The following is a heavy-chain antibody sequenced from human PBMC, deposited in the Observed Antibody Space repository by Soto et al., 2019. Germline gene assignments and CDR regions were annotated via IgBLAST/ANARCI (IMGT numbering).Heavy chain of an antibody. Sequence: GPLRLSGAAPVLSFTNAWLSWFRQTPGKGLAWVGRSKSKTDRGGTIQYAASVKGRFIISRDDSKDILYLEMNSLKTDGTGVYYCSTAGQWYFWTASYFEHWGQGTPVTVSS. CDR1: VLSFTNAW. CDR3: STAGQWYFWTASYFEH. J-gene: IGHJ4*02. D-gene: IGHD3-3*01. CDR2: SKSKTDRGGTI. V-gene: IGHV3-15*01.